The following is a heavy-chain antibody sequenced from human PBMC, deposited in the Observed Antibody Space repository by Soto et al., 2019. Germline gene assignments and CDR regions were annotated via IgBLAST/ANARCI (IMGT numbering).Heavy chain of an antibody. CDR1: GFTFSSYA. Sequence: GGSLRLSCAASGFTFSSYAMNWVRQAPGKGLEWVSTISGSGDDTHYADSVRARFTISRDYSKSTLSLQMDSLRAEDTAVYYCAKSGDFGRYFYYMDVWGKGTTVTVSS. CDR3: AKSGDFGRYFYYMDV. CDR2: ISGSGDDT. J-gene: IGHJ6*03. D-gene: IGHD4-17*01. V-gene: IGHV3-23*01.